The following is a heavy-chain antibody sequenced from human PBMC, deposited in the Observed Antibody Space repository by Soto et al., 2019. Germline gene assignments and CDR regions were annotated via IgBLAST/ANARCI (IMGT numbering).Heavy chain of an antibody. V-gene: IGHV1-69*13. CDR2: IVPVFGRP. D-gene: IGHD5-12*01. Sequence: XVEVSCKSSGGSFSNVGISWVRQAPGQGLEWMGGIVPVFGRPNYAQRFRGRLTITADESTSTGYMELIGLRSDDTAVYYCAREGSGYNFWGQGTQVTVSS. CDR1: GGSFSNVG. CDR3: AREGSGYNF. J-gene: IGHJ4*02.